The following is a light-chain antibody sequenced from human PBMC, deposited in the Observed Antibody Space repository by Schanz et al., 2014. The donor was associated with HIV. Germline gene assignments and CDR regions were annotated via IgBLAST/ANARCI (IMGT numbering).Light chain of an antibody. V-gene: IGKV1-39*01. CDR2: AAS. Sequence: DIQMTPSPSALSASVGDTVTITCRARQDIRNDLGWFKQKPGQAPKRLIYAASSLQSGVPSRFRGSGSGTDYTLTISNLQPADFASYFCQQSFSIPSITFGQGTRLEIK. CDR1: QDIRND. CDR3: QQSFSIPSIT. J-gene: IGKJ5*01.